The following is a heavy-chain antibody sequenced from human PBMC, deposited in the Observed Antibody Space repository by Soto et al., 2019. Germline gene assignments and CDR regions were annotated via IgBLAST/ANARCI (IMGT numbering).Heavy chain of an antibody. CDR1: GFTFINYA. V-gene: IGHV3-23*01. CDR2: ISKSGGGT. D-gene: IGHD6-13*01. CDR3: AKTSSLFDY. Sequence: GGSLRLSCAASGFTFINYAMSWVRQAPGKGLEWVSSISKSGGGTYYADSVKGRFTISRDNSKNTLYLQMNSLKAEDTAVYSCAKTSSLFDYWGQGTLVTVSS. J-gene: IGHJ4*02.